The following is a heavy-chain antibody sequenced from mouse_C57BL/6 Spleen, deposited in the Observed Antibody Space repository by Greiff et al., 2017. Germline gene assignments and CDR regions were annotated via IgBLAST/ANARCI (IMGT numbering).Heavy chain of an antibody. CDR3: ARGQLRLAWFAY. CDR1: GYSITSGYD. V-gene: IGHV3-1*01. CDR2: ISYSGST. Sequence: VQLKESGPGMVKPSQSLSLTCTVTGYSITSGYDWHWIRHFPGNKLEWMGYISYSGSTNYNPSLKSRISITHDTSKNHFFLKLNSVTTEDTATYYCARGQLRLAWFAYWGQGTLVTVSA. J-gene: IGHJ3*01. D-gene: IGHD3-2*02.